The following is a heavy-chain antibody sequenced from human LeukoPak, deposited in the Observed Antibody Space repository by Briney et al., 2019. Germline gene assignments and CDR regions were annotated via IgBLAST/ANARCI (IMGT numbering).Heavy chain of an antibody. J-gene: IGHJ4*02. Sequence: GGPLRLSCAASGFTFSSYAMNWVRQAPGKGLEWVSALSGSGGSTYYADSVKGRFTISRDNSKNTLCLQMNSLRAEDTAVYYCAKGACSGGNCYWRFFDYWGQGTLVTVSS. V-gene: IGHV3-23*01. CDR2: LSGSGGST. CDR3: AKGACSGGNCYWRFFDY. D-gene: IGHD2-15*01. CDR1: GFTFSSYA.